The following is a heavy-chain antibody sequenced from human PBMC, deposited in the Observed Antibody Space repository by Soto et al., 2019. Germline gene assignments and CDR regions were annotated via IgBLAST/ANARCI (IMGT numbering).Heavy chain of an antibody. CDR1: GLTFDDYA. Sequence: EVQLVESGGGLVQPGRSLRLSCAASGLTFDDYAMHWVRQAPGKGLEWVSGISWNSGSIGYADSVKGRFTISRDNAKNSLYLQMNSLRAEDTALYYCAKDSGGYGDYVGAEYFQHWGQGTLVTVSS. V-gene: IGHV3-9*01. CDR2: ISWNSGSI. D-gene: IGHD4-17*01. CDR3: AKDSGGYGDYVGAEYFQH. J-gene: IGHJ1*01.